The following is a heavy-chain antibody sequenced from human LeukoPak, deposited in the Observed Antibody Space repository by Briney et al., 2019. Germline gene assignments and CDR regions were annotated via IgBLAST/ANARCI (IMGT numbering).Heavy chain of an antibody. CDR1: GYTFTSYY. V-gene: IGHV1-46*01. J-gene: IGHJ4*02. CDR2: INPSAGST. CDR3: ARDYCSSTSCYAHFDY. Sequence: ASVKVSCKASGYTFTSYYMHWVRQAPGQGLEWMGIINPSAGSTSYAQKFQGRVTMTRDTSTSTVYMELSKLRSDNTAVYYCARDYCSSTSCYAHFDYWGQGTLVTVSS. D-gene: IGHD2-2*01.